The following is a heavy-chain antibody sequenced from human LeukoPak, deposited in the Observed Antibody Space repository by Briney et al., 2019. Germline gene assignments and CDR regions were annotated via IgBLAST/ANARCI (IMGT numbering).Heavy chain of an antibody. CDR2: IIPIFGTA. D-gene: IGHD3-22*01. CDR1: EGTFSNYS. Sequence: AVTVSCQASEGTFSNYSISWVRQAPGQGLEWMGGIIPIFGTANYAQKFQGRVTITTDESTSTAYMELSSLRSEDTAVYYCARGDVNYYDSSGYSYWGQGTLVTVSS. CDR3: ARGDVNYYDSSGYSY. V-gene: IGHV1-69*05. J-gene: IGHJ4*02.